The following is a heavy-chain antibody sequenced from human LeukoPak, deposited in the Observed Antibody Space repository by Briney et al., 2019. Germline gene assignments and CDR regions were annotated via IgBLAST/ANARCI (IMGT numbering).Heavy chain of an antibody. D-gene: IGHD1-26*01. CDR3: ARQGGGGYCDY. CDR2: VFPADSDT. V-gene: IGHV5-51*01. J-gene: IGHJ4*02. CDR1: GYSFTNSW. Sequence: GESLKISCKGSGYSFTNSWIGWVRQMPGKGLEWMGIVFPADSDTRYSPSFQGQVTFSADKSISTAYLQRSSLKASDTAMYYCARQGGGGYCDYWGQGTLVTVSS.